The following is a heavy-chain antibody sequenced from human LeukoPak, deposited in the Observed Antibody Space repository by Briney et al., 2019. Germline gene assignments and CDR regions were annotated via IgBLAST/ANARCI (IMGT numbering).Heavy chain of an antibody. J-gene: IGHJ4*02. CDR1: GGSIRSNNHY. Sequence: SETLSLTCAVSGGSIRSNNHYWGWIRQPPGKGLEWIGNIYFNGNIAYNPSLQSRVTISVDTSKNQFSLRLNSVTAADTAVYFCARDSAGYSDYVAFDYWGQGTLVTVSS. CDR2: IYFNGNI. D-gene: IGHD4-11*01. CDR3: ARDSAGYSDYVAFDY. V-gene: IGHV4-39*07.